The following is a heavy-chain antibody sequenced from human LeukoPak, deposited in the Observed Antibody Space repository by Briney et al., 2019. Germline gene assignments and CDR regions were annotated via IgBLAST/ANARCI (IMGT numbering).Heavy chain of an antibody. CDR1: GFTFNNYW. D-gene: IGHD3-3*01. CDR3: ARGDFWSGDYTDAFDV. CDR2: IKPDGSEK. V-gene: IGHV3-7*04. J-gene: IGHJ3*01. Sequence: GGSLRLSCAASGFTFNNYWMSWVRQAPGKGLEWVANIKPDGSEKYCVDSVKGRFSISRDNVRNALYLQMNSLRVGDTALYYCARGDFWSGDYTDAFDVWGQGTMVTVSS.